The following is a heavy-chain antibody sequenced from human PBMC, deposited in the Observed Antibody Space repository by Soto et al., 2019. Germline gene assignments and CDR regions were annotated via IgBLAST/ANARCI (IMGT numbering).Heavy chain of an antibody. V-gene: IGHV1-18*01. CDR3: ARRMGPIFGVVTGDAFDI. Sequence: ASVKVSCKASGYTFTSYGISWVRQAPGQGLEWMGWISAYNGNTNYAQKLQGRVTMTTDTSTSTAYMELRSLRSDDTAVYYCARRMGPIFGVVTGDAFDIWGQGTMVTVSS. D-gene: IGHD3-3*01. J-gene: IGHJ3*02. CDR2: ISAYNGNT. CDR1: GYTFTSYG.